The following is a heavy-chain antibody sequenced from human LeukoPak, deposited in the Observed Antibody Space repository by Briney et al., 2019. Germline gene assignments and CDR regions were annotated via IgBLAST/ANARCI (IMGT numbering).Heavy chain of an antibody. D-gene: IGHD3-10*01. J-gene: IGHJ4*02. Sequence: SETLSLTCTASGGSISSSSYYWGWIRQPPGKGLEWIGSIYYSGSTYYNPSLKSRVTISVDTSKNQFSLKLSSVTAADTAVYYCARLFGGNFDYWGQGTLVTVSS. V-gene: IGHV4-39*01. CDR3: ARLFGGNFDY. CDR2: IYYSGST. CDR1: GGSISSSSYY.